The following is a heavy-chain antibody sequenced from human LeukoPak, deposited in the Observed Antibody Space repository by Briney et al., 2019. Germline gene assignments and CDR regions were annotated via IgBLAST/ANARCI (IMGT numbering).Heavy chain of an antibody. J-gene: IGHJ4*02. V-gene: IGHV3-7*01. CDR1: GFTFSSYS. CDR3: ARDGVWVGATVDY. Sequence: PGGSLRLSCAASGFTFSSYSMTWVRQAPGKGLEWVANIKQDGSEKHYVDSVKGRFTISRDNAKNSLYLQMNSLRAEDTAVYYCARDGVWVGATVDYWGQGTLVTVSS. D-gene: IGHD1-26*01. CDR2: IKQDGSEK.